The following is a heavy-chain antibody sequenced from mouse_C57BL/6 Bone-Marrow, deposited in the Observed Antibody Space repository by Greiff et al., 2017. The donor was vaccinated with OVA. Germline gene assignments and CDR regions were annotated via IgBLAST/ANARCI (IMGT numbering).Heavy chain of an antibody. CDR1: GYTFTDYN. CDR2: INPNNGGT. Sequence: VQLQQSGPELVKPGASVKMSCKASGYTFTDYNMHWVKQSHGKSLEWIGYINPNNGGTSYNQKFKGKATLTVNKSSSTAYMELRRLTSEDSAVYYCARSYYGSSHVGYFDDWGQGTTLTVSS. J-gene: IGHJ2*01. V-gene: IGHV1-22*01. D-gene: IGHD1-1*01. CDR3: ARSYYGSSHVGYFDD.